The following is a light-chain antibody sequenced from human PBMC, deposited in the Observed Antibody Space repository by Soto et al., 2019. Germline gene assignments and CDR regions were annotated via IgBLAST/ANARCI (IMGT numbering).Light chain of an antibody. CDR1: SSDVGGYNY. Sequence: QSALTQPRSVSGSPGQSVTISCTGTSSDVGGYNYVSWYQQHPGKAPKVMIYDVSKRPSGVPDRFSGSKSGNTASLTISGLQSEDEADYYCCSYAGNFFVFGTGTKVTVL. CDR2: DVS. CDR3: CSYAGNFFV. V-gene: IGLV2-11*01. J-gene: IGLJ1*01.